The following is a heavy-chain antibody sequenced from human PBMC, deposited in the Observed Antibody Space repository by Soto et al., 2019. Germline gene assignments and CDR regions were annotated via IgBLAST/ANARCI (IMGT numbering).Heavy chain of an antibody. V-gene: IGHV3-30*18. CDR3: AKGGRQWLVTSDFNY. CDR2: VSHDGRNT. Sequence: VQLVESGGGVVQPGRSLRLSCAASGFTFSDYAMHWVRQAPGKGLEWVAVVSHDGRNTHYADSVKGRFTISRDSSKNTVALEMTSMRAEDTAVYYCAKGGRQWLVTSDFNYWGQGALVTVSS. D-gene: IGHD6-19*01. J-gene: IGHJ4*02. CDR1: GFTFSDYA.